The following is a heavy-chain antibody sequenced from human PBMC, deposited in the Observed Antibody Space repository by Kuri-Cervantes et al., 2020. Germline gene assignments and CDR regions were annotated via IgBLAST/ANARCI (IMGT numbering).Heavy chain of an antibody. Sequence: SETLSLTCTVSGGSISSGDYYWSWIRQPPGKGLEWIGYIYYSGSTYYNPSLKSRVTISVDTSKNQFSLKLSSVTAADTAVYYCARELGRVGATKRYYFDYWGQGTLVTVSS. J-gene: IGHJ4*02. V-gene: IGHV4-30-4*02. D-gene: IGHD1-26*01. CDR3: ARELGRVGATKRYYFDY. CDR2: IYYSGST. CDR1: GGSISSGDYY.